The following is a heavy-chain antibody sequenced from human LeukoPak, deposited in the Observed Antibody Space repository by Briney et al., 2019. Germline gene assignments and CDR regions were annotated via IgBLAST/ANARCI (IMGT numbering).Heavy chain of an antibody. CDR1: GFTFSSCG. D-gene: IGHD1-26*01. CDR2: ISYDGNAK. V-gene: IGHV3-30*18. J-gene: IGHJ4*02. Sequence: PGGSLRLSCSASGFTFSSCGMHWVRQAPGMGLEWVAMISYDGNAKYYADSVRGRFAISRDNSKNTLYLQMNSLRAEDTAVYYCAKGDTTWELPHDYWGQGTLVTVSS. CDR3: AKGDTTWELPHDY.